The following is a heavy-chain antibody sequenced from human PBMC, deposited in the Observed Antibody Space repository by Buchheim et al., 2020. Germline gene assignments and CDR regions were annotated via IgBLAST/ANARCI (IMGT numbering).Heavy chain of an antibody. CDR3: AATYGGPLGNEPFDY. J-gene: IGHJ4*02. CDR2: ISYDGTKT. V-gene: IGHV3-30*03. Sequence: QVQMVESGGGVVQPGRSLRLSCAASGFTFSTYGMHWVRQAPGKGLEWLADISYDGTKTVYVDSVKGRFSFSRDNSAGTLYLQMNNLRHEDAAAYYCAATYGGPLGNEPFDYWGLGTL. D-gene: IGHD1-1*01. CDR1: GFTFSTYG.